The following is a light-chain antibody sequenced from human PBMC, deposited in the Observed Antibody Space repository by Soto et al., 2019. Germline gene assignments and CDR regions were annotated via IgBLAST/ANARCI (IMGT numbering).Light chain of an antibody. Sequence: DIVMTQSPDSLAVSLGERATINCKSSQTVSYNSNRKSYLAWYQHKPGQTPKLLIHWATTRESGVPDRFSGSGSGRELTLTIDSLQPEDVAVYYCQQFHSNPWSFGQGTKLEIK. J-gene: IGKJ2*04. CDR2: WAT. V-gene: IGKV4-1*01. CDR1: QTVSYNSNRKSY. CDR3: QQFHSNPWS.